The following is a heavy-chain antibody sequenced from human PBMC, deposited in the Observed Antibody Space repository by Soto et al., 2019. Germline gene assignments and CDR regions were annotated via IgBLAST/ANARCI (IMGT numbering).Heavy chain of an antibody. V-gene: IGHV1-8*01. CDR3: ARSFTTYRYAPGY. Sequence: ASVKVSCKASGYTFTSYDLNWVRQATGQGLEWMGWMNPNSGNTGYAQKFQGRVTMTRNTSISTAYMELSSLRSEDTAVYYCARSFTTYRYAPGYWGQGNLVTVS. CDR1: GYTFTSYD. D-gene: IGHD5-18*01. J-gene: IGHJ4*02. CDR2: MNPNSGNT.